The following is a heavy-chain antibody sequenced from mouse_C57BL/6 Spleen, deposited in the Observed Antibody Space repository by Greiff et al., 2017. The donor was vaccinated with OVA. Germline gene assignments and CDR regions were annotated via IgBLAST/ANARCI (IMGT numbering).Heavy chain of an antibody. CDR1: GYTFTSYW. CDR3: AREWYYGETWLAY. CDR2: INPSNGGT. D-gene: IGHD1-1*01. V-gene: IGHV1-53*01. Sequence: VQLQQPGTELVKPGASVKLSCKASGYTFTSYWMHWVKQRPGQGLEWIGNINPSNGGTNYNEKFKSKATLTVDKSSSTAYLQLSSLTSEDAAVYYCAREWYYGETWLAYWGQGTLVTVSA. J-gene: IGHJ3*01.